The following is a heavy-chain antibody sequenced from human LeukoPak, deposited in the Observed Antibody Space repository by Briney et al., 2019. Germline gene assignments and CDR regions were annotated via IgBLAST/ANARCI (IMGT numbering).Heavy chain of an antibody. Sequence: SETLSLTCTVSGGSISSSSYYWGWIRLPPGKGLEWIGSIYYSGSTYYNPSLKSRVTISVDTSKNQFSLKLSSVTAADTAVYYCAREVATAESGDYWGQGTLVTVSS. CDR3: AREVATAESGDY. CDR2: IYYSGST. CDR1: GGSISSSSYY. V-gene: IGHV4-39*07. D-gene: IGHD2-15*01. J-gene: IGHJ4*02.